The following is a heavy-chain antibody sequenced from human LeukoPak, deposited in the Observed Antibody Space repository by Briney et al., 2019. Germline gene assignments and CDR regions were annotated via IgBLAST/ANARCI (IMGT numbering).Heavy chain of an antibody. J-gene: IGHJ2*01. D-gene: IGHD1-1*01. V-gene: IGHV3-21*01. CDR2: ISGRSVFI. CDR3: AGSDTTGYIPREWDYWYFDL. Sequence: GGSLRLSCAASGFTFSSYGMHWVRQAPGKGPEWVASISGRSVFISYSDSVKGRFTISRDNAKNSLYLRMNSLRAEDTAVYYCAGSDTTGYIPREWDYWYFDLWGRGTLVTVSS. CDR1: GFTFSSYG.